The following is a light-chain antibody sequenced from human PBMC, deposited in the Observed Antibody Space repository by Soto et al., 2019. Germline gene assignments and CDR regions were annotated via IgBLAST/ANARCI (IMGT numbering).Light chain of an antibody. V-gene: IGLV2-14*03. CDR2: DLS. J-gene: IGLJ3*02. CDR3: SSYSRPRNTEM. CDR1: SSDVGGYNY. Sequence: QSALTQPASVSGSPGQSITISCTGTSSDVGGYNYVSWYQQYPGKVPKLIIYDLSNRPSGVSARFSGSKSANTAALTISGLQAADEADYYCSSYSRPRNTEMFGGGTKVTVL.